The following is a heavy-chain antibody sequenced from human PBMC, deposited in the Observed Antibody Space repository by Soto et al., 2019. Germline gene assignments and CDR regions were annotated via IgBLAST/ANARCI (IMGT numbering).Heavy chain of an antibody. J-gene: IGHJ6*02. Sequence: GVPLRLSSAASGFSFRSYAMSCAGQAPGEWLEWVSALSGSGGSIYYADSVKGRFTITRDNSKNTLYLQMNSLRAEHTAVYYCAKDRGVVAYYYYGMDVWGQGTTVTVSS. CDR1: GFSFRSYA. V-gene: IGHV3-23*01. CDR3: AKDRGVVAYYYYGMDV. CDR2: LSGSGGSI. D-gene: IGHD3-3*01.